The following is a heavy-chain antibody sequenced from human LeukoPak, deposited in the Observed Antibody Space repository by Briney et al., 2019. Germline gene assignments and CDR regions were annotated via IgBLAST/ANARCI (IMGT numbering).Heavy chain of an antibody. CDR2: ISYDGSNK. J-gene: IGHJ4*02. CDR3: AKASGSYGGFDY. CDR1: GFTFSSYG. V-gene: IGHV3-30*18. D-gene: IGHD5-18*01. Sequence: GRSLRLSCAASGFTFSSYGMHWVRQAPGKGLEWVAVISYDGSNKYYADSVKGRFTISRDNSKNTLYLQMNSLRAEDTAVYYCAKASGSYGGFDYWGQGTLVTVSS.